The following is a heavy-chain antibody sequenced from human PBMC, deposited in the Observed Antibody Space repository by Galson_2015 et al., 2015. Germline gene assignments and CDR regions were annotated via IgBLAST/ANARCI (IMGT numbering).Heavy chain of an antibody. CDR2: ISGSGGST. CDR1: GFTFSSYA. V-gene: IGHV3-23*01. Sequence: SLRLSCAASGFTFSSYAMSWVRQAPGKGLEWVSAISGSGGSTYYADSVKGRFTISRDNSKNTLYLQMNSLRAEDTAVYYCAKGYCSGGSCSSYSDSWGHGTLVTVSS. CDR3: AKGYCSGGSCSSYSDS. J-gene: IGHJ4*01. D-gene: IGHD2-15*01.